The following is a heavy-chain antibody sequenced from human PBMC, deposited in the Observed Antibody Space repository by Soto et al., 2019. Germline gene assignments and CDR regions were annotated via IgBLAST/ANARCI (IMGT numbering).Heavy chain of an antibody. J-gene: IGHJ4*02. V-gene: IGHV1-69*13. CDR2: IIPIFGTA. CDR1: GGTFSSYA. CDR3: ARDLGYCTNGVCYKIYFDY. D-gene: IGHD2-8*01. Sequence: GASVKVSCKASGGTFSSYAISWVRQAPGQGLEWMGGIIPIFGTANYAQKFQGRVTITADESTSTAYMELSSLRSEDTAVYYCARDLGYCTNGVCYKIYFDYWGQGTLVTVS.